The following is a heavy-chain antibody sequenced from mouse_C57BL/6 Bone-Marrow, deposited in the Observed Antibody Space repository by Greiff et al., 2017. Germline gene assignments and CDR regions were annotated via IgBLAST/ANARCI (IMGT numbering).Heavy chain of an antibody. J-gene: IGHJ3*01. CDR3: ARHDGYYSWFAY. D-gene: IGHD2-3*01. V-gene: IGHV2-6-1*01. Sequence: VQLVESGPGLVAPSQSLSISCTVSGFSLTSYGVHWVRQPPGKGLEWLVVIWSDGSTTYNSALKSRLSIIKDNSTSQVFLKMSSLQTDDTAMYYGARHDGYYSWFAYWGQGTLVTVSA. CDR2: IWSDGST. CDR1: GFSLTSYG.